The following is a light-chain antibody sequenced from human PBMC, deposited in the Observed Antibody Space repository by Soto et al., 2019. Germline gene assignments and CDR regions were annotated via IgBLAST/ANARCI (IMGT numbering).Light chain of an antibody. V-gene: IGKV1-9*01. CDR1: HDISTP. J-gene: IGKJ5*01. Sequence: DGQLSHSPSFLSASVGDRVTITCLASHDISTPLAWYQQIPGEAPNVLIHAASAFQSGVPSRFSGSGSGTEFPLTINRLQPEDFATYYCQQSNRYPITFGQGTRLAIK. CDR2: AAS. CDR3: QQSNRYPIT.